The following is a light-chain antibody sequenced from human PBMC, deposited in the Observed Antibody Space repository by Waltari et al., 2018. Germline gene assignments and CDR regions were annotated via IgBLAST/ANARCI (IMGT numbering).Light chain of an antibody. CDR2: NAS. J-gene: IGKJ2*01. CDR3: QQRSNWNT. Sequence: ETALTQSPVTLSLSPGEGATLSCKASQSVGSSLAWYQQEPGQAPRLLIYNASNRAAGIPARFSGSGSGTDFTLTISSLGPEDFAVYYCQQRSNWNTFGQGTKLEIK. V-gene: IGKV3-11*01. CDR1: QSVGSS.